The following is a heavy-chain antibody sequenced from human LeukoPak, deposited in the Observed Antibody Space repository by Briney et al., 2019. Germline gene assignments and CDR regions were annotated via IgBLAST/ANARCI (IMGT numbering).Heavy chain of an antibody. J-gene: IGHJ6*02. CDR2: ISGGGGST. CDR3: ADEGYSSSWYGIGMDV. CDR1: GFTFSSYA. V-gene: IGHV3-23*01. D-gene: IGHD6-13*01. Sequence: PGGSLRLSCAASGFTFSSYAMSWVRQAPGKGLEWVSAISGGGGSTYYADSVKGRFTISRDNSKNTLYLQMNSLRAEDTAVYYCADEGYSSSWYGIGMDVWGQGTTVTVSS.